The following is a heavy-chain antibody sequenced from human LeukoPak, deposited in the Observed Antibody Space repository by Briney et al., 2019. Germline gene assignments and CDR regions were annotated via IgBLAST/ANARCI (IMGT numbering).Heavy chain of an antibody. D-gene: IGHD5-24*01. CDR2: IYYSGST. CDR3: ARDHDGSDAFDI. CDR1: GSSISSYY. J-gene: IGHJ3*02. Sequence: SETLSLTCTVSGSSISSYYWSWIRQPPGKGLEWIGYIYYSGSTNYNPSLKSRVTISVDTSKNQFSLKLSSVTAADAAVYYCARDHDGSDAFDIWGQGTMVTVSS. V-gene: IGHV4-59*01.